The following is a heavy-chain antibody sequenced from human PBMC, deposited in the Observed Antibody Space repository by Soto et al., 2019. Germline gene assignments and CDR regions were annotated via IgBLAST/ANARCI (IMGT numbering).Heavy chain of an antibody. D-gene: IGHD2-8*01. V-gene: IGHV3-7*01. J-gene: IGHJ5*02. CDR3: ARDFYGVYSYGPGAS. CDR2: IKQDGSEK. CDR1: GFAFWGDW. Sequence: EVQLVESGGDLVQPGGSLRLSCVASGFAFWGDWMSWVRQAPGKGLEWVANIKQDGSEKQYLDSVRGRFTISRDNSKNSVYLQMNSLRAEDTGVYYCARDFYGVYSYGPGASLGQGTLVTVSS.